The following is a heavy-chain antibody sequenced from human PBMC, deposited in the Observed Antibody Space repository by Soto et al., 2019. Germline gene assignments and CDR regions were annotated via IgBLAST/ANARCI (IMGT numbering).Heavy chain of an antibody. J-gene: IGHJ6*02. CDR2: IDPGDSYT. Sequence: RXGSMKISCKGCGYTFTNYWILWVRQRPGKGLEWMGTIDPGDSYTNYSPSSQGHVSLSVDKSITTAYLQWSSLKASDTAIYYCARHDFPRSGGVDVWGQGTTVTGSS. V-gene: IGHV5-10-1*01. D-gene: IGHD3-10*01. CDR1: GYTFTNYW. CDR3: ARHDFPRSGGVDV.